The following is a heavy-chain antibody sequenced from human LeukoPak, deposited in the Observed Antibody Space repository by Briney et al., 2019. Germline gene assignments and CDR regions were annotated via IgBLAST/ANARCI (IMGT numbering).Heavy chain of an antibody. D-gene: IGHD3-3*01. CDR3: ARDLTAEISLPYYYYGMDV. J-gene: IGHJ6*02. Sequence: PGGSLRLSCAASGFTFSDYYMSWLRQAPGKGLEWVSYISSSGSTIYYADSVKGRFTISRDNAKNSLYLQMNSLRAEDTAVYYCARDLTAEISLPYYYYGMDVWGQGTTVTVSS. V-gene: IGHV3-11*01. CDR2: ISSSGSTI. CDR1: GFTFSDYY.